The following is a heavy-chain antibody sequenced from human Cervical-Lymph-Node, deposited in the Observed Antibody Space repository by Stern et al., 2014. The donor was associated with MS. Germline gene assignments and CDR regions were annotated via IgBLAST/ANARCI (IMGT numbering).Heavy chain of an antibody. CDR1: GGTFSSYA. CDR2: FIPIFGTT. J-gene: IGHJ4*02. D-gene: IGHD6-6*01. V-gene: IGHV1-69*01. Sequence: VQLVESGAEVKKPGSSVKGSCKASGGTFSSYAISWVRQDPGQGLEWMGGFIPIFGTTHYAQKFQGRVTITADESTSTAYMELSSLRSEDTAVYYCARDTSSSHLDYWGQGTLVTVSS. CDR3: ARDTSSSHLDY.